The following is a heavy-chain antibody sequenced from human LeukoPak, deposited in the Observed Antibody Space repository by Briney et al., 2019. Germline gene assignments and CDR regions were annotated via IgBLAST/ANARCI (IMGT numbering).Heavy chain of an antibody. V-gene: IGHV4-34*01. Sequence: SETLSLTCAVYGGSFSGYYWSWIRQPPGKGLEWIGEINHSGSTNSNPSLKSRVTISVDTSKNQFSLKLSSVTAADTAVYYCARGGGLNYYYYYMDVWGKGTTVTISS. CDR1: GGSFSGYY. CDR2: INHSGST. CDR3: ARGGGLNYYYYYMDV. D-gene: IGHD3-16*01. J-gene: IGHJ6*03.